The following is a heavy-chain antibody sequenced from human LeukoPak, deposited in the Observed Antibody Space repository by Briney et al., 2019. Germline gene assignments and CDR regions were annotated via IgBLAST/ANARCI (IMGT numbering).Heavy chain of an antibody. D-gene: IGHD5-12*01. V-gene: IGHV4-4*02. Sequence: PSGTLSLTCAVSGGSISSSNWWSWVRQPPGKGLEWIGEIYHSGSTNYNPSLKSRVTISVDKSKNQFSLKLSSVTAADTAVYYCARRKRSGYDTNRYYFDYWGQGTLVTVSS. CDR3: ARRKRSGYDTNRYYFDY. CDR2: IYHSGST. CDR1: GGSISSSNW. J-gene: IGHJ4*02.